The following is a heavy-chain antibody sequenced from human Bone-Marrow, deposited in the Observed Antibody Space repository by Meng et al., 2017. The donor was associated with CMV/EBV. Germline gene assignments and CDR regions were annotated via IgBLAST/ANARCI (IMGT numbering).Heavy chain of an antibody. Sequence: SETLSLTCTVSGGSISSSSYYWGWIRQPPGKGLEFIGTIYYSVNTYYNPSLKSRVTISVDTSKNQFSLKLSSVTAADTAVYYCARGIIPAAADFHNWGQGTLVTVSS. CDR1: GGSISSSSYY. V-gene: IGHV4-39*07. CDR3: ARGIIPAAADFHN. J-gene: IGHJ4*02. D-gene: IGHD2-2*01. CDR2: IYYSVNT.